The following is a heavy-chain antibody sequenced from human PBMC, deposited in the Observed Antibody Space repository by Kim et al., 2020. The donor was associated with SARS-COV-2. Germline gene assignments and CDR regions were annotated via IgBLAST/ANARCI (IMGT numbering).Heavy chain of an antibody. V-gene: IGHV3-23*01. CDR3: SKAGTTFFDS. CDR1: GFTFSDYG. CDR2: INSGAGGT. J-gene: IGHJ4*02. D-gene: IGHD3-16*01. Sequence: GGSLRLSCEASGFTFSDYGMSWVRQAPGKGLEWVSGINSGAGGTYYADSVKGRSNIFRDDSKSTVYLHMNSLRAEDTPVYFCSKAGTTFFDSWGQGALVTVSS.